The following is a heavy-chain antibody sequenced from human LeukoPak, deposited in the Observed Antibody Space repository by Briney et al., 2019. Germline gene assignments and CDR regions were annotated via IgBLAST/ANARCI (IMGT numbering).Heavy chain of an antibody. CDR2: MNPNSGNT. D-gene: IGHD3-10*01. Sequence: ASVKVSSKASGYTFTSYDINWVRQATGQGLEWMGWMNPNSGNTGYAQKFQGRVTMTRNTSISTAYMELSSLRSEDTAVYYCARSHPITMVRGVIIKTNWFDPWGQGTLVTVSS. V-gene: IGHV1-8*01. J-gene: IGHJ5*02. CDR1: GYTFTSYD. CDR3: ARSHPITMVRGVIIKTNWFDP.